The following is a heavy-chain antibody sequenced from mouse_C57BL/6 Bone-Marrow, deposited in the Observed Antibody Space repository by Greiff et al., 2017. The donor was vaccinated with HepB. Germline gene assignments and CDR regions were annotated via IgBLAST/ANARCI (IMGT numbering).Heavy chain of an antibody. J-gene: IGHJ3*01. D-gene: IGHD2-5*01. CDR3: ARKGPYYSNPAWFAY. CDR2: INPSNGGT. Sequence: VQLQQPGTELVKPGASVKLSCKASGYTFTSYWMHWVKQRPGQGLEWIGNINPSNGGTNYNEKFKSKATLTVDKSSSTAYMQLSSLTSEDSAVYYCARKGPYYSNPAWFAYWGQGTLVTVSA. CDR1: GYTFTSYW. V-gene: IGHV1-53*01.